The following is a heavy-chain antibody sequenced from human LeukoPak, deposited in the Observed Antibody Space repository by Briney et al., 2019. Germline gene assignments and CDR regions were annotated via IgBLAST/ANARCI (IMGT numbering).Heavy chain of an antibody. Sequence: QTGGSLRLSCVASGFTFTGHSMHWVRQAPGKGLEWVAVVGNDEKTIFYADSVKGRFTISRDNSKNTLYLQMNSLRDEDTAVYYCAKERQAGGTPFDYWGQGSLVTVSS. CDR1: GFTFTGHS. CDR3: AKERQAGGTPFDY. V-gene: IGHV3-30*04. CDR2: VGNDEKTI. J-gene: IGHJ4*02. D-gene: IGHD1-26*01.